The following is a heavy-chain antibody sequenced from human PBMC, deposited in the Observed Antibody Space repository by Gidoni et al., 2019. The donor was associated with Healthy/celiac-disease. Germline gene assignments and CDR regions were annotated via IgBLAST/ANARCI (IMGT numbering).Heavy chain of an antibody. Sequence: QVQLLQSGAAVKKPGTSVQVSCKASVGTFSSYAISWLRQAPGQGLEWMGGIIPSFGTANYAQKFEGRVTITADESTSTAYMELSSLRSEDTAVYYCARAYCGGDCYGGSFDYWGQGTLVTVSS. CDR1: VGTFSSYA. D-gene: IGHD2-21*01. J-gene: IGHJ4*02. CDR3: ARAYCGGDCYGGSFDY. CDR2: IIPSFGTA. V-gene: IGHV1-69*01.